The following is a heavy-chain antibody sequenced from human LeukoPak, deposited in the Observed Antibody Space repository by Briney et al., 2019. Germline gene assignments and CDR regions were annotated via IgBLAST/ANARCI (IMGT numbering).Heavy chain of an antibody. CDR2: IYYGGST. Sequence: SETLSLTCTVSGGSISSYDWSWIRQPPGKGLEWVGYIYYGGSTNYNPSLKSRVTISVDTSKNQFSLKLSSVTAADTAVYYCARVGYNSAFDIWGQGTMVTVSS. CDR1: GGSISSYD. CDR3: ARVGYNSAFDI. V-gene: IGHV4-59*01. J-gene: IGHJ3*02. D-gene: IGHD5-24*01.